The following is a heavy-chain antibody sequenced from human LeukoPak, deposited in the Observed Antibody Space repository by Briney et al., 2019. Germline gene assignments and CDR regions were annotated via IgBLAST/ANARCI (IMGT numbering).Heavy chain of an antibody. V-gene: IGHV4-59*01. CDR2: IYYSEST. CDR3: ARARYSYGPFDY. D-gene: IGHD5-18*01. Sequence: SETLSLTCTVSGGSISSYYWSWIRQPPGKGLEWIGYIYYSESTNYNPSLKSRVTISVDTSKNQFSLKLSSVTAADTAVYYCARARYSYGPFDYWGQGTLVTVSS. CDR1: GGSISSYY. J-gene: IGHJ4*02.